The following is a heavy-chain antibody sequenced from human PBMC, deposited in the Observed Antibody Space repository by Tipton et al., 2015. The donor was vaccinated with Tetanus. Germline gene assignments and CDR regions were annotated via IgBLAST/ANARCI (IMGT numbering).Heavy chain of an antibody. D-gene: IGHD3-10*01. J-gene: IGHJ4*02. V-gene: IGHV3-30*03. CDR2: IPFDGRNE. CDR1: GLSLHDHA. CDR3: ARAGLGSGSNLRSYYFDY. Sequence: RSLRLSCVASGLSLHDHAMHWVRQAPGKGLEWVAVIPFDGRNERYADSVKGRFIISRDNSKNTLYLQMNSLRPEDTAVYYCARAGLGSGSNLRSYYFDYWGQRTLVTVSS.